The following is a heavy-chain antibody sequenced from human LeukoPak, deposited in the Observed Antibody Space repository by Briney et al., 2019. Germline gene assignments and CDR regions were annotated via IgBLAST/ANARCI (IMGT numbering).Heavy chain of an antibody. D-gene: IGHD6-19*01. Sequence: GGSLRLSCAASGFTFSRYSMNWVRQAPGKGLQWVSYISSSSGTIYYADSVKGRFTISRDNAKNSLYLQMNSLRDEDTAVYYCARDGIAVAGTGYWGQGTLVTVSS. CDR2: ISSSSGTI. J-gene: IGHJ4*02. CDR1: GFTFSRYS. CDR3: ARDGIAVAGTGY. V-gene: IGHV3-48*02.